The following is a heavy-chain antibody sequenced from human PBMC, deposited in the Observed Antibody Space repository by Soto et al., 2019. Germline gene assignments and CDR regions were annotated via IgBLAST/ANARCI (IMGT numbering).Heavy chain of an antibody. CDR2: IYPGDSDT. CDR1: GYSFTSYW. J-gene: IGHJ4*02. V-gene: IGHV5-51*01. D-gene: IGHD3-3*01. Sequence: PGESLKISCKGCGYSFTSYWIGWVRQMPGKGLEWMGIIYPGDSDTRYSPSFQGQVTISADKSISTAYLQWSSLKASDTAMYYCARQYYDFWSGYYRYGYFDYWGQGTLVTVSS. CDR3: ARQYYDFWSGYYRYGYFDY.